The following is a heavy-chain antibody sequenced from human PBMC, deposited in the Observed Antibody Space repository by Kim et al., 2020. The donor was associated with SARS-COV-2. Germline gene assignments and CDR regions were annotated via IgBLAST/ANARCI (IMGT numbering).Heavy chain of an antibody. D-gene: IGHD5-18*01. J-gene: IGHJ4*02. Sequence: SETLSLTCTVSGGSIRSYYWSWIRQPPGKGLEWIGYIYYSGSTNYSPSLKSRVSISVDTSKNQFSLKLSSMTAADTAIYYCASGYTYGPNYYFDYWGQGTLVTVSS. CDR3: ASGYTYGPNYYFDY. CDR1: GGSIRSYY. V-gene: IGHV4-59*01. CDR2: IYYSGST.